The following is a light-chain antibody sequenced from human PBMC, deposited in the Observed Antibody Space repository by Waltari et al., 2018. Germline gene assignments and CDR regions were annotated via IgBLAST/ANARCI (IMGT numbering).Light chain of an antibody. V-gene: IGKV3D-7*01. Sequence: EIVLTQSPATLSLSPGERATLSCSASQMVSSSYLSWYQQKPGQAPRRLIYGASTTATGIPARFSGSGSGTDFTLTISSLQPEDFAVYYCQQDYNLPPTFGQGTKVEIK. CDR3: QQDYNLPPT. J-gene: IGKJ1*01. CDR2: GAS. CDR1: QMVSSSY.